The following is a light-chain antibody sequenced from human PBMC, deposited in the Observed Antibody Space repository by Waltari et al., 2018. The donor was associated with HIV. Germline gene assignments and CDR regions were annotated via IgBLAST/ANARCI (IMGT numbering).Light chain of an antibody. V-gene: IGLV2-14*01. CDR3: SSYTSSSTRV. J-gene: IGLJ1*01. CDR1: RSNVGGYSY. Sequence: QSALTQPASVSRSHGQSITISCTGTRSNVGGYSYVSWYQQHPGKAPKLMIYDVSNRPSGVSNRFSGSKSGNTASLTISGLQAEDEADYYCSSYTSSSTRVFGTGTKVTVL. CDR2: DVS.